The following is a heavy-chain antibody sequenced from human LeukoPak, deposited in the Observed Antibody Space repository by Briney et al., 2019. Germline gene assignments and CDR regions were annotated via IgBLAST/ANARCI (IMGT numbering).Heavy chain of an antibody. V-gene: IGHV1-8*03. J-gene: IGHJ3*02. D-gene: IGHD3-10*01. Sequence: ASVKVSCKASGYTFTSYDINWVRQATGQGLEWMGWMNPNSGNTGYAQKFQGRVTITRNTSISTAYMELSSLRSEDTAVYYCAKVLPWFGDGGAFDIWGQGTMVTVSS. CDR1: GYTFTSYD. CDR3: AKVLPWFGDGGAFDI. CDR2: MNPNSGNT.